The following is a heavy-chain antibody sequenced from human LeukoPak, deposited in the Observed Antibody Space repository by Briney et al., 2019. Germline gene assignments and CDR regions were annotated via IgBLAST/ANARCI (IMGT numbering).Heavy chain of an antibody. CDR2: ISGSGGST. CDR3: AKGIPGYSSTFDY. D-gene: IGHD6-13*01. J-gene: IGHJ4*02. CDR1: GFTFSSYA. Sequence: GGSLRLSCAASGFTFSSYAMSWVRQAPGKGLEWVSVISGSGGSTYYADSVKGRFTISRDNSTNTLYLQMNSPRAEDTAVYYCAKGIPGYSSTFDYWGQGTLVTVSS. V-gene: IGHV3-23*01.